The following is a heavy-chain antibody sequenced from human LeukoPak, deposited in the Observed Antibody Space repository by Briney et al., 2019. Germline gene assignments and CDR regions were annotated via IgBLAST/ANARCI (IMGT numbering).Heavy chain of an antibody. J-gene: IGHJ5*02. CDR1: GFTFSSYS. D-gene: IGHD3-10*01. CDR2: ISSSGSYI. V-gene: IGHV3-21*01. CDR3: ARDRDGSGSYYNVATGWFDP. Sequence: PGGSLRLSCAASGFTFSSYSMNWVRRAPGKGLEWVSSISSSGSYIYYADSVKGRFTISRDNAKNSLYLQMNSLRAEDTAVYYCARDRDGSGSYYNVATGWFDPWGQGTLVTVSS.